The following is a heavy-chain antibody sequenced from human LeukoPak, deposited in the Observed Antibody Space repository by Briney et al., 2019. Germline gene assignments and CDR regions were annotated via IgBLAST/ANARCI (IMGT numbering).Heavy chain of an antibody. J-gene: IGHJ4*02. Sequence: LSCDDYAMHWVRQAPGKGLEWVSLISWDGGSTYYADSVRGRFTISRDNSKYMLFLQMNSLRAEDTAVYYCATNPAALRYFDWLSRFDYWGQGILATVSA. CDR2: ISWDGGST. D-gene: IGHD3-9*01. V-gene: IGHV3-43D*03. CDR1: LSCDDYA. CDR3: ATNPAALRYFDWLSRFDY.